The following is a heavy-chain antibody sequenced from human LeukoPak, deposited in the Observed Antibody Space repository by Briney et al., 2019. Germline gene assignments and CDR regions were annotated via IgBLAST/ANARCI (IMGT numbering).Heavy chain of an antibody. CDR2: ISSSTGIT. V-gene: IGHV3-23*01. CDR1: GFTFSSYA. CDR3: ARDIDNGDYVVY. D-gene: IGHD4-17*01. J-gene: IGHJ4*02. Sequence: PGGSLRLSCAASGFTFSSYAMTWVRQAPGKGLEWVSTISSSTGITYYADSVKGRFTFSRDNSKNTLYLQMNSLKAEGTAVYYCARDIDNGDYVVYWGQGTLVTVSS.